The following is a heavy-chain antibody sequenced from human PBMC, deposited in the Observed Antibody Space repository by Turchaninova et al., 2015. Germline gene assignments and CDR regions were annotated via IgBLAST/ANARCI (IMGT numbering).Heavy chain of an antibody. CDR2: VYYSGST. D-gene: IGHD3-16*01. CDR3: ARGKNLGTDANLDY. Sequence: QLQLQESGPGLVKPSATQSLTCPVSGGSSSSSYYYWGLIRQPPAKGLEWIGSVYYSGSTYYNPSLKSRVTISVDTSKNQFSLKLSSVTAADTAVYYCARGKNLGTDANLDYWGQGTLVTVSS. V-gene: IGHV4-39*07. J-gene: IGHJ4*02. CDR1: GGSSSSSYYY.